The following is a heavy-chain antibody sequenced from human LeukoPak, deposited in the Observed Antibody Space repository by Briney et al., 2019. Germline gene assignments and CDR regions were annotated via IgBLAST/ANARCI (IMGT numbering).Heavy chain of an antibody. CDR1: GFTFSDYY. CDR2: ISSSGSTI. Sequence: TGGSLRLSCAASGFTFSDYYMSWIRQAPGKGLEWVSYISSSGSTIYYADSVKGRFTISRDNSKNTLYLQMNSLRAEDTAVYYCARERFWERGIFDYWGQGTLVTVSS. J-gene: IGHJ4*02. CDR3: ARERFWERGIFDY. D-gene: IGHD7-27*01. V-gene: IGHV3-11*01.